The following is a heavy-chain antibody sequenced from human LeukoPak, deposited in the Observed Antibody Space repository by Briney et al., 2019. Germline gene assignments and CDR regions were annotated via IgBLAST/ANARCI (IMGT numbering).Heavy chain of an antibody. CDR3: ARDARSYGDTEYFQH. CDR1: GFTFSSYS. D-gene: IGHD4-17*01. J-gene: IGHJ1*01. Sequence: NPGGSLRLSCAASGFTFSSYSMNWVRQAPGKGLEWVSSISSSSSYIYYADSVKGRFTISRDNAKNSLYLQMNSLRAEDTAVYCCARDARSYGDTEYFQHWGQGTLVTVSS. V-gene: IGHV3-21*01. CDR2: ISSSSSYI.